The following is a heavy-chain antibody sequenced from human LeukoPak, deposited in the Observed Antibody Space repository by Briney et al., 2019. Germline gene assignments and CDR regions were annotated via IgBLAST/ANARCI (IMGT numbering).Heavy chain of an antibody. CDR1: GFIFSNYG. V-gene: IGHV3-33*03. CDR3: AKGAPVTMTITS. J-gene: IGHJ5*02. CDR2: IWYDGSNK. Sequence: PGRSLRLSCAASGFIFSNYGLHWVRQAPGRGLEWVAVIWYDGSNKYYVDSVKGRFTVSRDNSKNTLYLQMNSLRAEDTAVYYCAKGAPVTMTITSWGQGTLVTVSS. D-gene: IGHD3-22*01.